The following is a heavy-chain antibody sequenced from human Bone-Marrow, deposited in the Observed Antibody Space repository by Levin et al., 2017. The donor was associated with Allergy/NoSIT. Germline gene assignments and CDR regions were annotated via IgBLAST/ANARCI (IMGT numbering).Heavy chain of an antibody. Sequence: PSETLSLTCSVSGGYITSADYYWTWIRQPPGKGLEWIGHIYYSGSTYYNPSLKSRVTISVDRSKNQFSVQLTSVTAADTAVYYCAPSVAGRSDYWGQGTLITVSS. V-gene: IGHV4-30-4*01. CDR1: GGYITSADYY. CDR3: APSVAGRSDY. CDR2: IYYSGST. D-gene: IGHD6-13*01. J-gene: IGHJ4*02.